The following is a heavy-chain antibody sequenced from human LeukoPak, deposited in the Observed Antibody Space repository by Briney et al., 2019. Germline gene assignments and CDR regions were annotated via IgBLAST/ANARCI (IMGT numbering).Heavy chain of an antibody. CDR3: ARRVHNRGLYDLGAFDI. CDR1: GGSFSGYY. V-gene: IGHV4-34*01. J-gene: IGHJ3*02. D-gene: IGHD1-14*01. CDR2: INHSGST. Sequence: SETLSLTCAVYGGSFSGYYWSCIRQTPGKGLEWIGEINHSGSTNYNPSLKSRVTISFATSKNQFSLRLRSVTATDTAVYYCARRVHNRGLYDLGAFDIWGQGTMVTVSS.